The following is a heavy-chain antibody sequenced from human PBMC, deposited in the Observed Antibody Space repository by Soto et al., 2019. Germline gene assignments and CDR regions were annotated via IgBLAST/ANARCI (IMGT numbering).Heavy chain of an antibody. CDR1: GFTFSSYW. CDR3: ARVETCSSTSCYSVFDY. D-gene: IGHD2-2*01. CDR2: INSDGSST. Sequence: EVQLVESGGGLVQPGGSLRLSCAASGFTFSSYWMHWVRQAPGKGLVWVSRINSDGSSTTYADSVNGRFTISRDNAKNTLYLQMNSLRADDTAVYYCARVETCSSTSCYSVFDYWGQGTLVTVSS. V-gene: IGHV3-74*03. J-gene: IGHJ4*02.